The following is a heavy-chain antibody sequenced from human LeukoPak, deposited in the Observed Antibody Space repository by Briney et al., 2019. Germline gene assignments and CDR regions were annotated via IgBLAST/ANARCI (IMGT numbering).Heavy chain of an antibody. CDR3: AVFNRGYFDY. CDR2: IKHDGSGK. CDR1: GFTFSSYW. Sequence: GGSLRLSCAASGFTFSSYWMSWVRQAPGKGLECVANIKHDGSGKYYVDSVKGRFTISRDNAKNSLYLQMNSLRAEDTAVYYCAVFNRGYFDYWGHGTLVTVSS. J-gene: IGHJ4*01. V-gene: IGHV3-7*01.